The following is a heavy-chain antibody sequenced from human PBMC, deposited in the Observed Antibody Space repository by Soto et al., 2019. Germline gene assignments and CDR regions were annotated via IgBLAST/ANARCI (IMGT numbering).Heavy chain of an antibody. CDR3: ATRTGPYYYAMNV. Sequence: XGSLVISCAASGFTVRSNYMTGVRQAPGKGLEWVSIINTYGSTYYADSVKGRFTISRDTSKMFLQMNSLRAEDTAVYYCATRTGPYYYAMNVWGQGTTVTVSS. D-gene: IGHD4-17*01. J-gene: IGHJ6*02. CDR2: INTYGST. V-gene: IGHV3-53*01. CDR1: GFTVRSNY.